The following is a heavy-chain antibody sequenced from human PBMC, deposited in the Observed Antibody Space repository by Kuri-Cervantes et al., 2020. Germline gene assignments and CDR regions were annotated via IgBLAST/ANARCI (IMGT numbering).Heavy chain of an antibody. CDR3: ARDGGHYGDSDY. CDR1: GYTFTSYH. J-gene: IGHJ4*02. CDR2: INPNGDRT. D-gene: IGHD4/OR15-4a*01. V-gene: IGHV1-46*01. Sequence: ASVKVSCKASGYTFTSYHMHWVRQAPGQGLEWMGKINPNGDRTNYAQKFQGRVTMTRDTSTSTVYMELSSLRSEDTAVYYCARDGGHYGDSDYWGQGTLVTVSS.